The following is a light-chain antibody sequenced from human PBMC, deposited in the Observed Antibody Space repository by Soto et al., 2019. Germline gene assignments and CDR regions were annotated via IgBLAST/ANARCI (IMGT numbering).Light chain of an antibody. Sequence: QSALTQPASVSGSPGQSITISCTGISSDVGSYNLVSWYQQHPGKAPKVMIYEGSKRPSGVSNRFSGSRPGNTASLTISGLQAEYEAHYYCSSYAGSSTHVVFGGGTKVTVL. CDR3: SSYAGSSTHVV. V-gene: IGLV2-23*01. CDR2: EGS. CDR1: SSDVGSYNL. J-gene: IGLJ2*01.